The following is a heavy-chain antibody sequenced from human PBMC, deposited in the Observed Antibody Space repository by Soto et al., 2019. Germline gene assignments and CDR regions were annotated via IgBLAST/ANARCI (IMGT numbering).Heavy chain of an antibody. V-gene: IGHV4-30-4*01. J-gene: IGHJ3*02. CDR1: GDSISSDNYF. CDR2: ISNRGTP. CDR3: AREVNVVALSDAFDI. D-gene: IGHD2-8*01. Sequence: QVQLQESGPGLVKPSQTLSLICTVSGDSISSDNYFWSWIRQPPGQGLEWIGYISNRGTPYYNPSLKSRLTKSRDTSKNRFSRDMYSVTAADTAVYYCAREVNVVALSDAFDIWGQGTMVTVSS.